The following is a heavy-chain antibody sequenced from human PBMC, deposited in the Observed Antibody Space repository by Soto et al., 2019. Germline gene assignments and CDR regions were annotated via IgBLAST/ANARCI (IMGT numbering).Heavy chain of an antibody. CDR3: AKATLRVVHPLVFDY. CDR2: ISNSGSTR. J-gene: IGHJ4*02. Sequence: PGGSLRLSCAASGFTFSDYYMSWIRQAPGKGLEWVSYISNSGSTRYYADSVKGRFTISRDNAKNSLYLQMNTLRAEDTAVYYCAKATLRVVHPLVFDYWGQGSLVTVSS. D-gene: IGHD3-3*01. CDR1: GFTFSDYY. V-gene: IGHV3-11*01.